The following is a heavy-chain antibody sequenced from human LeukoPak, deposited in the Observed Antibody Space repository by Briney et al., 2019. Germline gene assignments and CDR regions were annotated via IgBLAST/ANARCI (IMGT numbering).Heavy chain of an antibody. CDR3: ARLRDNYHYAFDI. CDR2: ISTSGSTI. V-gene: IGHV3-11*04. D-gene: IGHD5-24*01. J-gene: IGHJ3*02. CDR1: GGSLSGFY. Sequence: PSETLSLTCAVYGGSLSGFYWSWIRQAPGKGLEWVSYISTSGSTIYYADSVKGRFTISRDSAKNSLYLQMNSLRVDGTAVYHCARLRDNYHYAFDIWGQGTMVTVSS.